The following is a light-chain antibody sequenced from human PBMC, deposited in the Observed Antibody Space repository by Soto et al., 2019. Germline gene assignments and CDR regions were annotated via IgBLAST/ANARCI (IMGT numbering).Light chain of an antibody. CDR3: QQYNDWPRV. CDR1: QSVSSN. Sequence: EIVMTQSPATLSVSPGERATLSCRASQSVSSNSAWYQQKPGQAPRLLIYGAYTRATGIPARFSGSGSGTEFTLTISSLQSEDFAVYYCQQYNDWPRVFGQGTKVDIK. J-gene: IGKJ2*01. V-gene: IGKV3-15*01. CDR2: GAY.